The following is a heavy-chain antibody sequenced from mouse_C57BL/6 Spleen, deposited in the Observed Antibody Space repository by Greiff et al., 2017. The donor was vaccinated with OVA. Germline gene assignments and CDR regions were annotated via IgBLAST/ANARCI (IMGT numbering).Heavy chain of an antibody. CDR1: GYAFSSSW. CDR3: TRVDGYSCFGD. CDR2: IYPGDGDT. Sequence: QVQLQQSGPELVKPGASVKISCKASGYAFSSSWMNWVKQRPGKGLEWIGRIYPGDGDTNYNGKFKGKATLTADKSSSTAYMQLSSLTSEDSAVYFCTRVDGYSCFGDWGQGTTLTVSS. J-gene: IGHJ2*01. D-gene: IGHD2-3*01. V-gene: IGHV1-82*01.